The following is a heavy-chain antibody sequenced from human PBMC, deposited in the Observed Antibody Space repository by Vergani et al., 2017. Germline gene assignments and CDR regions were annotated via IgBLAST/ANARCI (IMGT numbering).Heavy chain of an antibody. CDR1: GASLNSGSYY. J-gene: IGHJ4*02. CDR3: ARGTPFGMFDS. V-gene: IGHV4-61*02. D-gene: IGHD3-3*01. CDR2: VYPGGST. Sequence: QVQLQESGPGRVKPSQTLSLTCSVSGASLNSGSYYWSWVRQPAGKELEWIVHVYPGGSTEYNHSLESRVTGSGDSSKNQFSLRLRSLTAADTAGYFWARGTPFGMFDSWGRGILVSVSS.